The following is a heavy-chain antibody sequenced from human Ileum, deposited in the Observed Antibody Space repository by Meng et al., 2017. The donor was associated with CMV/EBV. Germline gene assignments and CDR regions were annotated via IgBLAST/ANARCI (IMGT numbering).Heavy chain of an antibody. Sequence: QVQLAESGPGLVKPSQTLSRTCSVSGDSSRSDNYHWSWIRQPAGKGLEWIGQRHKNGNDNYNASLKSRVTISIDTSKNQFSLTLTSVTAADTAVYYCAIYYGGVGGRGYWAQGTLVTVSS. J-gene: IGHJ4*02. CDR3: AIYYGGVGGRGY. D-gene: IGHD2-21*01. CDR2: RHKNGND. CDR1: GDSSRSDNYH. V-gene: IGHV4-61*02.